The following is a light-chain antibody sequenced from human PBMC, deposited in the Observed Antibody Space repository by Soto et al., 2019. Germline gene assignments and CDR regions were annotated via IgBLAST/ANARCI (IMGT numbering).Light chain of an antibody. V-gene: IGLV2-14*01. CDR3: SSYASSRSLV. J-gene: IGLJ1*01. CDR2: EVT. Sequence: QSALTQPASVSGSPGQSITISCTGTSSDIALYNYVSWYQQHPGKAPKLVIYEVTHRPSGVSNRFSGSKSGNTASLTISGLQTDDEADYCCSSYASSRSLVFGTGTKVTVL. CDR1: SSDIALYNY.